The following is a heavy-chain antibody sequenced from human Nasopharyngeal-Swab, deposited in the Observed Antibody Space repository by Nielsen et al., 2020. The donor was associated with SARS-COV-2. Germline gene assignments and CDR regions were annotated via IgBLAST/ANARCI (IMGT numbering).Heavy chain of an antibody. J-gene: IGHJ6*02. D-gene: IGHD2-2*02. Sequence: SLKISCAASGFTFDDYAIHWVRQAPGRGLEWVSGISWDSGNIGYADSVKGRFTISRDNAKNSLYLQMNSLRAEDTAVYYCARGGYCSSTSCDTYYYYGMDVWGQGTTVTVSS. V-gene: IGHV3-9*01. CDR1: GFTFDDYA. CDR3: ARGGYCSSTSCDTYYYYGMDV. CDR2: ISWDSGNI.